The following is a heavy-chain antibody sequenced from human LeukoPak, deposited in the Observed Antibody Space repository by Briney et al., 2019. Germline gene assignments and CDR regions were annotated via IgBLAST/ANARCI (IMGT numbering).Heavy chain of an antibody. V-gene: IGHV3-30*02. CDR3: ARGYGSGSYLIDY. D-gene: IGHD3-10*01. CDR1: GFTFSSYG. J-gene: IGHJ4*02. CDR2: IRYDGSNK. Sequence: PGGSLILSCAASGFTFSSYGMHWVRQAPGKGLEWVAFIRYDGSNKYYADSVKGRFTISRDNSKNTLYLQMNSLRAEDTAVYYCARGYGSGSYLIDYWGQGTLVTVSS.